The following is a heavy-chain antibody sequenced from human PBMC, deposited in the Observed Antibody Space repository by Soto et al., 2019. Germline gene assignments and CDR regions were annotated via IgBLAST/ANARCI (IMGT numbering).Heavy chain of an antibody. V-gene: IGHV4-39*01. CDR2: IYYSGST. D-gene: IGHD3-10*01. CDR1: GCSISSSSYY. J-gene: IGHJ6*02. Sequence: SETLSLTCTVSGCSISSSSYYWGWIRQPPGKGLEWIGSIYYSGSTYHNPSLKSRVTISVDTSKNQVSLKLSSVTAADTAVYYCTNYGSGSQNHYFYGIDVWGQGTTVT. CDR3: TNYGSGSQNHYFYGIDV.